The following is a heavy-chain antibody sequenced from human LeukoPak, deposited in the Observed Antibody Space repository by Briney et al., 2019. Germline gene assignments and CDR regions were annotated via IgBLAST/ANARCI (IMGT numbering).Heavy chain of an antibody. CDR1: GFTFSSFA. Sequence: GGSLRLSCAASGFTFSSFAMHWVRQAPGKGLEWVSGISGRAGSAYYADSVKGRFTISRDNSKNTLFLQMNTLRAEDTAVYFRAKAPNFASGNYYAFDCWGQGTLVTVSS. J-gene: IGHJ4*02. CDR3: AKAPNFASGNYYAFDC. CDR2: ISGRAGSA. V-gene: IGHV3-23*01. D-gene: IGHD3-10*01.